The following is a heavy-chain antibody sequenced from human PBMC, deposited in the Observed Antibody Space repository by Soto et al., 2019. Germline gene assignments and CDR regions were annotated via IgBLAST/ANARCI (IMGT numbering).Heavy chain of an antibody. CDR3: ARDCSSTSCDAYP. D-gene: IGHD2-2*01. Sequence: QVQLVQSGAEVKKPGSSVKVSCKASGGTFSSYTISWVRQAPGQGLEWMGRIIPILGIANYAPKFQGRDTKTADKFTIKGYMEVSRLRSEGNEVYYCARDCSSTSCDAYPRGEGSLVTVSS. CDR1: GGTFSSYT. V-gene: IGHV1-69*08. J-gene: IGHJ5*02. CDR2: IIPILGIA.